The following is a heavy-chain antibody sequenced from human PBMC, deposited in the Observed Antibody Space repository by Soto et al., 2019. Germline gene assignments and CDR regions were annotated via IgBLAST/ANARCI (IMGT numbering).Heavy chain of an antibody. CDR3: ARGTRALITSFFAY. V-gene: IGHV4-59*01. D-gene: IGHD1-20*01. J-gene: IGHJ4*02. CDR2: VHDSGST. Sequence: SETLSLTCSVSGDAISNYYWSWIRQTPGKGLEWIGCVHDSGSTDYNPSPKGRVTMSLHTSKSQFSLNLSSMTAADSATYYCARGTRALITSFFAYWGQGIPVTVSS. CDR1: GDAISNYY.